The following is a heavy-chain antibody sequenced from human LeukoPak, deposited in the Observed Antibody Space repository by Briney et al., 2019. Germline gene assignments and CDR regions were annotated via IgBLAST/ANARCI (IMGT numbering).Heavy chain of an antibody. D-gene: IGHD3-22*01. CDR2: IIPIFGTA. V-gene: IGHV1-69*13. CDR1: RGTFSSYA. CDR3: ARGVRQYDAFDI. J-gene: IGHJ3*02. Sequence: SVKVSCKASRGTFSSYAISWVRQAPGQGLEWMGGIIPIFGTANYAQKFQGRVTITADESTSTAYMELSSLRSEDTAVYYCARGVRQYDAFDIWGQGTMVTVSS.